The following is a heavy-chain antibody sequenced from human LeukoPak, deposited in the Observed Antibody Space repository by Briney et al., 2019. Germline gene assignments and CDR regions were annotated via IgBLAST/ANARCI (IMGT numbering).Heavy chain of an antibody. CDR3: AREVWGPGWFDP. CDR1: GYTFTRYY. D-gene: IGHD7-27*01. Sequence: ASLTLSCKASGYTFTRYYMHFVRQAPGQRLEGMGWINANSGGTNYAQKFQARVNMTRDTFISTAYMELSRLRSHDTPMYYCAREVWGPGWFDPWGQGTLVTVSS. V-gene: IGHV1-2*02. CDR2: INANSGGT. J-gene: IGHJ5*02.